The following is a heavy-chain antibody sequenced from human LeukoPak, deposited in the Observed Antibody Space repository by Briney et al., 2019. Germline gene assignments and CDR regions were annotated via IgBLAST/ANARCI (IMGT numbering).Heavy chain of an antibody. D-gene: IGHD2-15*01. V-gene: IGHV5-51*01. CDR1: GYSFTKYW. CDR2: IYPGDSDT. Sequence: GESLKISCKGSGYSFTKYWIGWLRQMPGKGLEWMGIIYPGDSDTRYSPSFQGQVTISADKSISTAFLQWSSLRVSDTAMFYCARLQCSGGSCYIDYWGQGTLVTVSS. J-gene: IGHJ4*02. CDR3: ARLQCSGGSCYIDY.